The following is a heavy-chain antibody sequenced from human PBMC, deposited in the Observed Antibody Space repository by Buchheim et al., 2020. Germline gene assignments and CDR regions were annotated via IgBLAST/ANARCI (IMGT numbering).Heavy chain of an antibody. J-gene: IGHJ4*02. CDR1: GFTFSSYA. CDR3: ARAVLLWLGEFDY. CDR2: ISYDGSNK. D-gene: IGHD3-10*01. V-gene: IGHV3-30*04. Sequence: QVQLVESGGGVVQPGRSLRLSCAASGFTFSSYAMHWVRQAPGKGLEWVAVISYDGSNKYYADSVKGRFTISRDNSKNTLYLQMNSLRAEDTAVYYCARAVLLWLGEFDYWGQGTL.